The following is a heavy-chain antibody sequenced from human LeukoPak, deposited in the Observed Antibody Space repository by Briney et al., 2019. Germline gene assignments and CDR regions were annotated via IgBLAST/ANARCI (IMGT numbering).Heavy chain of an antibody. Sequence: SQTLSLTCAISGDTVSSNSAAWSWIRQSPSRGLEWLGRTYYRSKWLNDYAPSVKSRITLNPDTSKNQFSLQLNSVTPADTAVYYCARVMGGSGCFDYWGQGTLVTVSS. J-gene: IGHJ4*02. CDR2: TYYRSKWLN. V-gene: IGHV6-1*01. D-gene: IGHD6-19*01. CDR3: ARVMGGSGCFDY. CDR1: GDTVSSNSAA.